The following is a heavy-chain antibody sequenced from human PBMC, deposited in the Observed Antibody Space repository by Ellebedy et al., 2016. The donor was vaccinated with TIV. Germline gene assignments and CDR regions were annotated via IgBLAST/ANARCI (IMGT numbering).Heavy chain of an antibody. V-gene: IGHV3-23*01. CDR1: GFTFSSYA. CDR2: ISGTGDST. Sequence: GESLKISCTDSGFTFSSYAMGWVRPAPGRGLEWVSPISGTGDSTSYADSVEGRFTISRDNFKNTLYLQMNSLRVEDTAVYYCAKFRGFLWFGDFTDYWGQGTLVTVSS. CDR3: AKFRGFLWFGDFTDY. J-gene: IGHJ4*02. D-gene: IGHD3-10*01.